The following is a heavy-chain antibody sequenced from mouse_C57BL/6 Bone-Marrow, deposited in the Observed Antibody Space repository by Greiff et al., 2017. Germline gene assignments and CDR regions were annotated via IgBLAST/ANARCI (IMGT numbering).Heavy chain of an antibody. V-gene: IGHV1-7*01. J-gene: IGHJ2*01. CDR3: AAGRGYYFDY. CDR2: INPSSGYT. Sequence: VQLQQSGAELAKPGASVKLSCKASGYTFTSYWMHWVNQRPGQGLDWIGYINPSSGYTKYNQKFKDKATLTADKSSSTAYMQLGSLPYEDSAVYYCAAGRGYYFDYWGQGTTLTVSS. D-gene: IGHD4-1*01. CDR1: GYTFTSYW.